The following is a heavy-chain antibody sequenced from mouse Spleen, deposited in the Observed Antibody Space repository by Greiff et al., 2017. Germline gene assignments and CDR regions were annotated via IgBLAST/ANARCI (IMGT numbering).Heavy chain of an antibody. J-gene: IGHJ3*01. Sequence: EVKLMESGPELVKPGASVKMSCKASGYTFTDYNMHWVKQSHGKSLEWIGYINPNNGGTSYNQKFKGKATLTVNKSSSTAYMELRSLTSEDSAVFYCVYDYASRFAYWGQGTLVTVSA. CDR3: VYDYASRFAY. V-gene: IGHV1-22*01. D-gene: IGHD2-4*01. CDR2: INPNNGGT. CDR1: GYTFTDYN.